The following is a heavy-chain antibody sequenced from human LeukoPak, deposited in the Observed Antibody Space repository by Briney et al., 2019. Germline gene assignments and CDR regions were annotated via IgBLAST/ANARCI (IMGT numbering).Heavy chain of an antibody. Sequence: SESLSLTCTVSGGSISSSSYYWGWIRQPPGKGLEWIGSIYYSGSTYYNPSFKSRVTISVDTSKNQFSLKLSSVTAADTAVYYCARRFSYGSGRNWFDPWGQGTLVTVSS. V-gene: IGHV4-39*01. CDR2: IYYSGST. D-gene: IGHD3-10*01. J-gene: IGHJ5*02. CDR1: GGSISSSSYY. CDR3: ARRFSYGSGRNWFDP.